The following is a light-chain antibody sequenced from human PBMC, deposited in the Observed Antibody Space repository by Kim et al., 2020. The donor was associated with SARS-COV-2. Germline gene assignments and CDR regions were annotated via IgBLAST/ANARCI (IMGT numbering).Light chain of an antibody. V-gene: IGKV3-20*01. Sequence: SPGERATLSCRSSQSVSSSYLAWYQQKPGQAPRLLIYGASSRATGIPDRFSGSGSGTDFTLTISRLEPEDFAVYYCQQYGSSPYSFGQGTKLEI. J-gene: IGKJ2*03. CDR3: QQYGSSPYS. CDR1: QSVSSSY. CDR2: GAS.